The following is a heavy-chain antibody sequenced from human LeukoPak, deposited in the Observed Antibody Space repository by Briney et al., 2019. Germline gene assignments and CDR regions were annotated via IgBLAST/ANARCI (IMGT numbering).Heavy chain of an antibody. CDR3: AKHYMGSSYNRGLDY. V-gene: IGHV4-39*01. Sequence: PSETLSLTCTVSGGSISSSNDFWGWIRQPPGKGLEWIGSIHYSGYTYYNPSLESRVTISVDTSKNQFSLKLSSVTAADTAIYYCAKHYMGSSYNRGLDYWGQGTLVTVSS. D-gene: IGHD3-10*01. CDR1: GGSISSSNDF. J-gene: IGHJ4*02. CDR2: IHYSGYT.